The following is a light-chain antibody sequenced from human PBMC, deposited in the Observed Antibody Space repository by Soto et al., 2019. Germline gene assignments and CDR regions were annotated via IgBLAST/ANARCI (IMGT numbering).Light chain of an antibody. Sequence: DIQMTQSPSTLSASVGDRVTITCRASQSISSWLAWYQQKPGKAPKLLIYKASSLESGVPSRFSGSGSGTEFTLTISSLQPDDFATCYCQQYNSYPITFGQGTRLEIK. CDR1: QSISSW. CDR3: QQYNSYPIT. V-gene: IGKV1-5*03. CDR2: KAS. J-gene: IGKJ5*01.